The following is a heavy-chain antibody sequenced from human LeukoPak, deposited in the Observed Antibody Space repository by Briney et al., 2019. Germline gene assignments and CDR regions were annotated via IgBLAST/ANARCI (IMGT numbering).Heavy chain of an antibody. D-gene: IGHD3-22*01. J-gene: IGHJ4*02. CDR1: GFTFDDYG. CDR3: ARDTPYDSSGYYYD. Sequence: GGSLRLSCAASGFTFDDYGMSWVRQAPGKGLEWVSGINWNGGSTGYADSVKGRFTISRDNAKNSLYLQMNSLRAEDTAEYYCARDTPYDSSGYYYDWGQGTLVTVSS. V-gene: IGHV3-20*04. CDR2: INWNGGST.